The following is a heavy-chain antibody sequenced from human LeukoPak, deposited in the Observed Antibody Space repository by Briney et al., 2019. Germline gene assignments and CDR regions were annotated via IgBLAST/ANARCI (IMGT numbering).Heavy chain of an antibody. J-gene: IGHJ2*01. D-gene: IGHD4-23*01. CDR3: ARGGNVNWYFDL. CDR2: INPKSGGT. V-gene: IGHV1-2*02. Sequence: GASVKVSCKASGYTFTGYYMHWVRQAPGQGLEWMGWINPKSGGTNYAQKFQGRVTMTRDTSISTAYMELSRLRSDDTAVYYCARGGNVNWYFDLWGRGTLVTVSS. CDR1: GYTFTGYY.